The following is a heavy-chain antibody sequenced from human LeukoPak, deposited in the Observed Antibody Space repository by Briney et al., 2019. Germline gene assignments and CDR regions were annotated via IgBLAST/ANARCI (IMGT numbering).Heavy chain of an antibody. CDR2: INPSGGST. CDR3: ARGGAPGVVVAAEDY. V-gene: IGHV1-46*01. J-gene: IGHJ4*02. D-gene: IGHD2-15*01. Sequence: GASVKVSCTASGYTFTSYYMHWVRQAPGQGLEWMGIINPSGGSTSYAQKFQGRVTMTRDTSTSTVYMELSSLRSEDTAVYYCARGGAPGVVVAAEDYWGQGTLVTVSS. CDR1: GYTFTSYY.